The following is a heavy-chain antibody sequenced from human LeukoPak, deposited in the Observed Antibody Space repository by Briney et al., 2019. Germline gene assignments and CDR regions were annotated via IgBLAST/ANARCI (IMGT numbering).Heavy chain of an antibody. Sequence: GESLKISCKGSGYSFTNYWIGWVRQMPGKGLEWMGIIYPSDSDTRYSPSFQGQVPISADKSISTAYLQWSHLKASDTAMYYCARPSPYSGRYWYFDHWGRGTLVTVSS. CDR1: GYSFTNYW. D-gene: IGHD1-26*01. CDR3: ARPSPYSGRYWYFDH. J-gene: IGHJ2*01. CDR2: IYPSDSDT. V-gene: IGHV5-51*01.